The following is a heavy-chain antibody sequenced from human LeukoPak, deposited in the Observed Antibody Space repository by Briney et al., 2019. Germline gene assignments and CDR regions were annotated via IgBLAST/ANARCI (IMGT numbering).Heavy chain of an antibody. Sequence: PGGSLRLSCAASGITFSNYAMSWIRQAPGKGLEWVSYISSSSSYTNYADSVKGRFTISRDNAKNSLYLQMNSLRAEDTAVYYCARMAHWTGMGSGWKRWDYFDYWGQGTLVTVSS. D-gene: IGHD6-19*01. CDR1: GITFSNYA. CDR3: ARMAHWTGMGSGWKRWDYFDY. V-gene: IGHV3-11*03. J-gene: IGHJ4*02. CDR2: ISSSSSYT.